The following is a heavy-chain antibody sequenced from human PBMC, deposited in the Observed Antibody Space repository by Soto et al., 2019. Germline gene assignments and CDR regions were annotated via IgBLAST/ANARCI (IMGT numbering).Heavy chain of an antibody. CDR3: ARDAITDTYYDFWSGYPMDV. CDR1: GFTFSSYG. J-gene: IGHJ6*02. Sequence: GGSLRLSCAASGFTFSSYGMHWVRQAPGKGLEWVAVIWYDGSNKYYADSVKGRFTISRDNSKNTLYLQMNSLRAEDTAVYYCARDAITDTYYDFWSGYPMDVWGQGTTVTVS. CDR2: IWYDGSNK. V-gene: IGHV3-33*01. D-gene: IGHD3-3*01.